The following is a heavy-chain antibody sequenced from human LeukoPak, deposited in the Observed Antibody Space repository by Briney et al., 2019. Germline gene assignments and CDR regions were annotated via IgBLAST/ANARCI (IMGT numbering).Heavy chain of an antibody. J-gene: IGHJ4*02. CDR3: ARINYDSSGYRSDY. V-gene: IGHV4-59*01. D-gene: IGHD3-22*01. Sequence: SETLSLTCTVSGGSISSYYWSWIRQPPGKGLEWIGYIYHSGSTNYNPSLKSRVTISVDTSKNQFSLKLSSVTAADTAVYYCARINYDSSGYRSDYWGQGTLVTVSS. CDR2: IYHSGST. CDR1: GGSISSYY.